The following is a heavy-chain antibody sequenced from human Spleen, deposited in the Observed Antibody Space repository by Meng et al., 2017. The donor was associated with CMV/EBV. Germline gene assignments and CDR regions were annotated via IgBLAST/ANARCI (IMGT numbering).Heavy chain of an antibody. CDR1: GYTFTGYY. CDR3: ARDQGRLAATDY. Sequence: SCKASGYTFTGYYMHWVRQAPGQGLEWMGWINPNSGGTNYAQKFQGRVTMTRDTSISTAYMELSRLRSDDTAVYYCARDQGRLAATDYWGQGTLVTVSS. CDR2: INPNSGGT. J-gene: IGHJ4*02. D-gene: IGHD6-13*01. V-gene: IGHV1-2*02.